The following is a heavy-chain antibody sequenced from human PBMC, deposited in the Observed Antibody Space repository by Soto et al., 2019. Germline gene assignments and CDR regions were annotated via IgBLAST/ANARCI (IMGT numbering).Heavy chain of an antibody. V-gene: IGHV1-69*13. CDR2: IIPIFGTA. D-gene: IGHD2-8*01. Sequence: SVKVSCKASGGTFSSYAISWVRQAPGQGLEWMGGIIPIFGTANYAQKFQGRVTITADESTNTAYMELSSLRSEDTAVYYCARDRKVLMVYAKHGMDVWGQGTTVTVSS. CDR3: ARDRKVLMVYAKHGMDV. J-gene: IGHJ6*02. CDR1: GGTFSSYA.